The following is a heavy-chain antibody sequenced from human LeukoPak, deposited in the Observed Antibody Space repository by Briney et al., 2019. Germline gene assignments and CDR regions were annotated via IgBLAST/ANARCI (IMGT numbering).Heavy chain of an antibody. CDR2: INHSGST. V-gene: IGHV4-34*01. CDR1: GGSFSGYY. D-gene: IGHD6-19*01. CDR3: ARLVAVDYYYGMDV. Sequence: SETLSLTCAVYGGSFSGYYWSWIRQPPGKGLEWIGEINHSGSTNYNPSLKRRVTISVDTSKNQFSLKLSSVTAADTAVYYCARLVAVDYYYGMDVWGQGTTVTVSS. J-gene: IGHJ6*02.